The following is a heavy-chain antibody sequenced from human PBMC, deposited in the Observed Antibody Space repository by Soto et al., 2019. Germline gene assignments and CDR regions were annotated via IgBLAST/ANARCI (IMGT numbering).Heavy chain of an antibody. D-gene: IGHD1-26*01. V-gene: IGHV3-74*01. CDR2: INTDGTAT. CDR1: GFTFNTYW. J-gene: IGHJ4*02. CDR3: ARDTVGIGIDY. Sequence: EVQLVESGGGLVQPGGSLRLSCEASGFTFNTYWMHWVRQVPGKARGLVWVSHINTDGTATSYADSVRGRFSISRDNAKKILYLQMNSLRVEDSAVYFCARDTVGIGIDYWGQGTLVTVSS.